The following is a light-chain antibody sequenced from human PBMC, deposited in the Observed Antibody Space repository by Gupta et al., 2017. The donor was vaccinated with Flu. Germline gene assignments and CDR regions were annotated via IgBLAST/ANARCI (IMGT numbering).Light chain of an antibody. V-gene: IGLV3-1*01. CDR2: QDS. J-gene: IGLJ1*01. Sequence: SYELTQPPSVSVSPGQTASITCSGDKLGDKYACWYQQKPGQSPVLVIYQDSKRPSGIPERFSGSNSGTTATLTISGTQAMDDDYYYCQAWDSSTQVFGTGTKVTGL. CDR1: KLGDKY. CDR3: QAWDSSTQV.